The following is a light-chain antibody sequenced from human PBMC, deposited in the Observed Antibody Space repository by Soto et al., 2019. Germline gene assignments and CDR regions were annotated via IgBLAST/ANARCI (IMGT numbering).Light chain of an antibody. CDR1: SGHSNYA. Sequence: VLTQSPSASASLGASVKLTCTLSSGHSNYAIAWHQQQSEKGPRYLMKLNSDGSHSKGDGIPDRFSGSSSGAERYLTISSLQAEDEADYYCQTWGSGILVFGGGTKLTVL. CDR3: QTWGSGILV. J-gene: IGLJ2*01. CDR2: LNSDGSH. V-gene: IGLV4-69*01.